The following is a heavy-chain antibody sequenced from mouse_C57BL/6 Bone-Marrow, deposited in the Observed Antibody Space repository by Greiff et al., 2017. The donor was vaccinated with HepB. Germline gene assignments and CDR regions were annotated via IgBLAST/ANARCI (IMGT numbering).Heavy chain of an antibody. CDR2: ISSGGSYT. CDR3: ARQPGRGGMDY. Sequence: EVKLQESGGDLVKPGGSLKLSCAASGFTFSSYGMSWVRQTPDKRLEWVATISSGGSYTYYPDSVKGRFTISRDNAKNTLYLQMSSLKSEDTAMYYCARQPGRGGMDYWGQGTSVTVSS. CDR1: GFTFSSYG. J-gene: IGHJ4*01. D-gene: IGHD1-1*01. V-gene: IGHV5-6*01.